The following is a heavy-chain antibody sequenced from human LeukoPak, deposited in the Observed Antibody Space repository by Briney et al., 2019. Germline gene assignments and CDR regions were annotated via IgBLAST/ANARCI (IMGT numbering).Heavy chain of an antibody. CDR2: ISGSGGST. V-gene: IGHV3-23*01. Sequence: GGSLRLSCAASGFTFSSYAMSWVRQAPGKGLEWVSAISGSGGSTYYADSVKGRFTISRDNSKNTLYLQMNRLRAEDTAVYYCAKETSQYYYDSSGYPGDATFDIWGQGTMVTVPS. CDR1: GFTFSSYA. CDR3: AKETSQYYYDSSGYPGDATFDI. J-gene: IGHJ3*02. D-gene: IGHD3-22*01.